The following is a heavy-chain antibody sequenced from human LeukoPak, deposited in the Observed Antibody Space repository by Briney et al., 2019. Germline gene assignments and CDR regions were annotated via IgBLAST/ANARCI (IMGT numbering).Heavy chain of an antibody. J-gene: IGHJ4*02. D-gene: IGHD3-10*01. CDR3: TRRGIVIRGVLIMGFHKAAKYFDY. CDR1: GFTFSGYW. Sequence: GGCLRLSCAASGFTFSGYWMHGVRQAPGKGLVWVSRINSDGSGTNYADSVKGRFTISRDNSKNTVYLQMNSLRAEDTAVYFCTRRGIVIRGVLIMGFHKAAKYFDYWGQGILVTVSS. V-gene: IGHV3-74*01. CDR2: INSDGSGT.